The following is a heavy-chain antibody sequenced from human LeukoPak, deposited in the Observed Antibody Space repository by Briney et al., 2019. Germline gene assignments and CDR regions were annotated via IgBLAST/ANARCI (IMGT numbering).Heavy chain of an antibody. Sequence: GGSLRLSCAASGFTFSNYKLNWVRQAPGKGLEWVSSISSSSSYIYYADSVKGRFTISRDNAKNSLYLQMNSLRAEDTAVYYCARGSYSPSRRFDPWGQGTLVTVSS. CDR1: GFTFSNYK. V-gene: IGHV3-21*01. CDR3: ARGSYSPSRRFDP. J-gene: IGHJ5*02. CDR2: ISSSSSYI. D-gene: IGHD6-13*01.